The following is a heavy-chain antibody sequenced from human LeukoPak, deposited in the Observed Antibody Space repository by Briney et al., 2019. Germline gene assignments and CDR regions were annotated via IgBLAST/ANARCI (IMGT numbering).Heavy chain of an antibody. J-gene: IGHJ4*02. Sequence: ASVKVSCKASGYTFTNYGINWVRQAPGQGLVWMGWISAYNGNTNYAQKFQGRVTMTTDTSTSTAYMELRSLRSDDTAVYHCARDHRYCSGGSCYAVDYWGQGTLVTVSS. D-gene: IGHD2-15*01. CDR2: ISAYNGNT. CDR1: GYTFTNYG. CDR3: ARDHRYCSGGSCYAVDY. V-gene: IGHV1-18*01.